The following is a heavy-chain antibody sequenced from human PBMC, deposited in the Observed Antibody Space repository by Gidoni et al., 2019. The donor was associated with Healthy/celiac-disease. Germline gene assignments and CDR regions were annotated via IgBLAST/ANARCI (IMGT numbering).Heavy chain of an antibody. CDR1: VWLFSGYY. Sequence: QVQLQQWGAGRLKPSETLSLTCAVYVWLFSGYYWSWIRQPPGKGLEWIGEINHSGSTNYNPSLKSRVTISVDTSKTQFSLKLSSVTAADTAVYYCAREGGYCSSTSCYGDYWGQGTLVTVSS. CDR3: AREGGYCSSTSCYGDY. V-gene: IGHV4-34*01. CDR2: INHSGST. J-gene: IGHJ4*02. D-gene: IGHD2-2*03.